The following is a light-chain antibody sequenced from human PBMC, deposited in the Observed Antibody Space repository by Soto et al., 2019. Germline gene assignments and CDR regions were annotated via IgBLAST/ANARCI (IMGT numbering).Light chain of an antibody. CDR2: GAS. CDR1: QSVSSSY. Sequence: EIVLTQSPGTLSLYPGERATLSCRASQSVSSSYLAWYQQKPGQAPRLLIYGASSRATGIPDRFSGSGSGTDFTLTISRLEPEDFAVYYCQQYGSSPPEGYTFGQGTKLEIK. J-gene: IGKJ2*01. V-gene: IGKV3-20*01. CDR3: QQYGSSPPEGYT.